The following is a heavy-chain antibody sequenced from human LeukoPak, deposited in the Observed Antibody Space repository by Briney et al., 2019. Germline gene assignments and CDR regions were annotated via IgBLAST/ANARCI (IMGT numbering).Heavy chain of an antibody. CDR3: ATHDSSSIMITFGGVIVGSAFDI. J-gene: IGHJ3*02. CDR2: FDPEDGET. Sequence: ASVKVSCKVSGYTLTELSMHWVRQAPGKGLEWMGGFDPEDGETIYAQKFQGRVTMTEDTSTDTAYMELSSLRSEDTAVYYCATHDSSSIMITFGGVIVGSAFDIWAQGTMVTVSS. V-gene: IGHV1-24*01. CDR1: GYTLTELS. D-gene: IGHD3-16*02.